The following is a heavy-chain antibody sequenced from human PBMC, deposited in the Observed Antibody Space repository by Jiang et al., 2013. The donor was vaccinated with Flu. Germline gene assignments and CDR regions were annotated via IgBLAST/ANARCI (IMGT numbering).Heavy chain of an antibody. CDR3: ARRGPSIAVASYKGWLDP. Sequence: SVIYSGGQTYYADSVKGRFTISRDNSKNMLYLQMNSLRAEDTAVYYCARRGPSIAVASYKGWLDPWGQGILVTVSS. V-gene: IGHV3-66*01. J-gene: IGHJ5*02. CDR2: IYSGGQT. D-gene: IGHD6-13*01.